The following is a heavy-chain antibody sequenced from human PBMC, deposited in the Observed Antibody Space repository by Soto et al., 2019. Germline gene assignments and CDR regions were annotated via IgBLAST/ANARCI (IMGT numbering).Heavy chain of an antibody. CDR2: IWYDGSNK. V-gene: IGHV3-33*01. CDR3: ASIIGYCSGGSCYSGDY. Sequence: QVQLVESGGGVVQPGRSLRLSCAASGFTFSSYGMHWVRQAPGKGLEWVAVIWYDGSNKYYADSVKGRFTISRDNSKKPLYLQMNSLRAEATAVYYCASIIGYCSGGSCYSGDYWGQGTLVTVSS. J-gene: IGHJ4*02. D-gene: IGHD2-15*01. CDR1: GFTFSSYG.